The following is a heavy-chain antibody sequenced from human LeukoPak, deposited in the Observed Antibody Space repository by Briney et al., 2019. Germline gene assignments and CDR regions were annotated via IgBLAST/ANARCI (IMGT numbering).Heavy chain of an antibody. D-gene: IGHD6-13*01. J-gene: IGHJ5*02. CDR1: GGSISSGGYY. CDR3: ARTNSSSWYLNWFDP. V-gene: IGHV4-31*03. Sequence: SETLSLTCTVSGGSISSGGYYWSWIRQHPGQGLEWIGYIYYSGSTYYNPSLKSRVTISVDTSKNQFSLKLSSVTAADTAVYYCARTNSSSWYLNWFDPWGQGTLVTVSS. CDR2: IYYSGST.